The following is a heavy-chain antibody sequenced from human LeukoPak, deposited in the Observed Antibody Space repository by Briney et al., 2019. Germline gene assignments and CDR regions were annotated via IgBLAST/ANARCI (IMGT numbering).Heavy chain of an antibody. CDR3: ARGGGELVQTNWFDP. Sequence: ASVKVSCKASGYTFTGYYMHWVRQAPGQGLEWMGWINPNSGATNYAQKFQGWVTMTRDTSISTAYMELSRLRSDDTAVYYCARGGGELVQTNWFDPWGQGTLVTVSS. J-gene: IGHJ5*02. CDR1: GYTFTGYY. D-gene: IGHD6-13*01. CDR2: INPNSGAT. V-gene: IGHV1-2*04.